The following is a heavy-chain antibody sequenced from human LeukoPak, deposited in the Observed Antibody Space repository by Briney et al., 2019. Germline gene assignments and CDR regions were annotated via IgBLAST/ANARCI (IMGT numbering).Heavy chain of an antibody. CDR3: ALGLVTDY. D-gene: IGHD3-9*01. CDR1: GFTVSSNF. CDR2: IYSGGST. Sequence: PGGSLRLSCAASGFTVSSNFMSWVRQAPGQGLEWVSVIYSGGSTYYADSVKGRFTISRDNSKNTLYLQMNSLRVEDTAVYYCALGLVTDYWGQGTLVTVSS. V-gene: IGHV3-66*01. J-gene: IGHJ4*02.